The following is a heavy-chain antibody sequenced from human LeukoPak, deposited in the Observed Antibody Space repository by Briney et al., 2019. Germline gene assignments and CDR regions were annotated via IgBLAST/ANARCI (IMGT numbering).Heavy chain of an antibody. Sequence: GASVKVSCKASGYMFTSYFMHWVRQAPGQGLEWMGIINPSGGSTTYAQKFQGRVMMTRDTSTSTVYMEVSSLGSEDTAVYYCARDIPYCSGDSCNSNGMDVWGQGTTVTVSS. V-gene: IGHV1-46*01. CDR3: ARDIPYCSGDSCNSNGMDV. CDR1: GYMFTSYF. D-gene: IGHD2-15*01. J-gene: IGHJ6*02. CDR2: INPSGGST.